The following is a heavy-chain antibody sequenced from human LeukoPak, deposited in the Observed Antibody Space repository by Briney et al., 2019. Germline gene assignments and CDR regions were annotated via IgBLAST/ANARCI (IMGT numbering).Heavy chain of an antibody. J-gene: IGHJ4*02. CDR3: ARDHDWGVDY. V-gene: IGHV1-2*02. CDR2: INGKRGDT. CDR1: GYTFTGYY. Sequence: ASVKVSCKASGYTFTGYYMHWVRQAPGQGLKWMGWINGKRGDTNYARNFQDRVTMTRDASTSTVYMELSRLTVDDTAVYYCARDHDWGVDYWGQGTLVTVSS. D-gene: IGHD7-27*01.